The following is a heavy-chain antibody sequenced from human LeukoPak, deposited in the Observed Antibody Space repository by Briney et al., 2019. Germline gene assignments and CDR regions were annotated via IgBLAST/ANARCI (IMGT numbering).Heavy chain of an antibody. CDR2: IDWDDDK. Sequence: LVKPTQTLTLTCXXXGFSXNTRGMXMXXIXXPPGKALEWLSRIDWDDDKYYSTSLKTRLTISKDTSKNQVVLTMTNMDPVDTATYYCARICSPDYSXXGXPGPWGQGTLVXVSS. J-gene: IGHJ4*02. CDR1: GFSXNTRGMX. CDR3: ARICSPDYSXXGXPGP. V-gene: IGHV2-70*11. D-gene: IGHD4-11*01.